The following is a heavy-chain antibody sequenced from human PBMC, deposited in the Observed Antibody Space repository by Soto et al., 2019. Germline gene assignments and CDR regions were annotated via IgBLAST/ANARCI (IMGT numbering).Heavy chain of an antibody. J-gene: IGHJ6*02. D-gene: IGHD6-25*01. CDR1: GFTFSSYG. CDR3: ARVRTYSSGGTAYGMDL. CDR2: ISSSGSSI. V-gene: IGHV3-48*03. Sequence: GGPLRLSCAASGFTFSSYGMNCVRQAPGKGLEWVSYISSSGSSIYYADSVKGRFTISRDNAKNSLYLQMNSLRAEATAVYYCARVRTYSSGGTAYGMDLCGQGTKVTVSS.